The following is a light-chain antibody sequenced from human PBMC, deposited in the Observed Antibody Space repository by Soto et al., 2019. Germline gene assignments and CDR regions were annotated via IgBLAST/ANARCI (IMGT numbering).Light chain of an antibody. J-gene: IGKJ4*01. CDR3: QQLESYPST. CDR1: QTISSW. V-gene: IGKV1-5*03. CDR2: KAS. Sequence: DIQITQSPSTLSGSVGDRVTITCRASQTISSWLAWYQQKPGKAPKLLIYKASTLKSGVPSRFSGSGSGTEFTLTISRLQPDDFATYYCQQLESYPSTFGGGTKVDIK.